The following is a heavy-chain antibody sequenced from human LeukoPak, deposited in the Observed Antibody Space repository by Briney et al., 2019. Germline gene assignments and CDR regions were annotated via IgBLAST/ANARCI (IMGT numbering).Heavy chain of an antibody. CDR3: ARWRPIDAFDI. D-gene: IGHD3-3*01. CDR2: LSSTGNT. V-gene: IGHV3-53*04. CDR1: GFTVSRSY. Sequence: PGGSLRLSCAASGFTVSRSYMNWVRQAPGKGLEWVSLLSSTGNTSYADSVKGRFTISRHNSKNTLYLQVNSLRPEDTAMYYCARWRPIDAFDIWGQGTMVIVSS. J-gene: IGHJ3*02.